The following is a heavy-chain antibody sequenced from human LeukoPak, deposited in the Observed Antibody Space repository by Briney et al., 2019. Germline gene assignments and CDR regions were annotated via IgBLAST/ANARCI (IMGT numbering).Heavy chain of an antibody. Sequence: SETLSLTCTIAGGSISSYYWSWIRQPPGKGLEWIGYIYYSWSPNYNPSLKSRVTISVDTSKNQFSLELSSVTAADTAVYYCARQGRDGYIVDYWGQGTLVTASA. CDR3: ARQGRDGYIVDY. CDR1: GGSISSYY. J-gene: IGHJ4*02. D-gene: IGHD2-21*02. CDR2: IYYSWSP. V-gene: IGHV4-59*08.